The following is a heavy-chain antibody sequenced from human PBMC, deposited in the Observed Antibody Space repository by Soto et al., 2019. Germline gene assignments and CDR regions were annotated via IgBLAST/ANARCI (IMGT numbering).Heavy chain of an antibody. CDR3: ARPRRYCSSTSSCRSGMDV. V-gene: IGHV5-10-1*03. CDR1: GYSFTSYW. Sequence: EVQLVQSGAEVKKPGESLRISCKGSGYSFTSYWISWVRQMPGKGLEWMGRIDPSDSYTNYSPSFQGHVTISADKSISTAYLQWSSLKASDTAMYYCARPRRYCSSTSSCRSGMDVWGQGTTVTVSS. D-gene: IGHD2-2*01. CDR2: IDPSDSYT. J-gene: IGHJ6*02.